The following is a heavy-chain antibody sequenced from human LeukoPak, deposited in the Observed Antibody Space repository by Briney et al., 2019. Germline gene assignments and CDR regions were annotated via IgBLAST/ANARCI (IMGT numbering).Heavy chain of an antibody. D-gene: IGHD1-26*01. V-gene: IGHV3-7*03. CDR2: INQGEGEK. CDR1: GFTFSSHG. J-gene: IGHJ4*02. CDR3: ARGRFIAGTTAYYFDY. Sequence: GGSLRLSCVDSGFTFSSHGMSWVRQAPGKGLEWVANINQGEGEKYYVDSVKGRFTISRDNAKKSLFLQMNGLRAEDTAVYYCARGRFIAGTTAYYFDYWGQGTLVTVSS.